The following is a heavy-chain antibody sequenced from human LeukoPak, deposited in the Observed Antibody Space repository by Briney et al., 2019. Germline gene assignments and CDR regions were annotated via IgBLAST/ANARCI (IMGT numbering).Heavy chain of an antibody. D-gene: IGHD3-16*01. CDR2: IHDSGST. Sequence: SETLSRKSSVSGVSRGANCWGWHRQPPGKGLEWIGYIHDSGSTKYNPSLKSGATMSVDTSWNHLFLKLTSVTAADTAVYYCARGRSGGDWFDPWGQGTLVTVSS. CDR3: ARGRSGGDWFDP. V-gene: IGHV4-59*01. J-gene: IGHJ5*02. CDR1: GVSRGANC.